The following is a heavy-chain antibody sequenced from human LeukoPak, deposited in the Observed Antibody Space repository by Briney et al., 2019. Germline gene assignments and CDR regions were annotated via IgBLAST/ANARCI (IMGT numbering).Heavy chain of an antibody. J-gene: IGHJ4*02. CDR2: IRSTANGYAT. CDR1: GFTFSGSA. V-gene: IGHV3-73*01. D-gene: IGHD3-16*01. Sequence: GGSLRLSCAASGFTFSGSALHWVRQASGKGLEWVGRIRSTANGYATAYAASVKGRFTISRDNSKNTLYLQMNSLRTDDTAVYYCAKDYALLDYWGQGTLVTVSS. CDR3: AKDYALLDY.